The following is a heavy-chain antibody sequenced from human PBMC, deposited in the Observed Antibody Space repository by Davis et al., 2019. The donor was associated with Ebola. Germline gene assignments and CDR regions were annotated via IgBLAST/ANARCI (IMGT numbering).Heavy chain of an antibody. J-gene: IGHJ3*02. D-gene: IGHD4-23*01. CDR3: AKGGYGGNSLNAFDI. V-gene: IGHV3-30*02. Sequence: GGSLRLSCAASGFTFSSYGMHWVRQAPGKGLEWVAFIRYDGSNKYYADSVKGRFTISRDNSKNTLYLQMNSLRAEDTAVYYCAKGGYGGNSLNAFDIWGQGTMVTVSS. CDR2: IRYDGSNK. CDR1: GFTFSSYG.